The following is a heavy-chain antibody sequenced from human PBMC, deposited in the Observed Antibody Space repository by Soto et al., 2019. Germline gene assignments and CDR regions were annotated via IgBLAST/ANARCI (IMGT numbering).Heavy chain of an antibody. CDR1: GDSISSYY. CDR3: ARGSYLFDP. CDR2: IYYSGST. V-gene: IGHV4-59*01. Sequence: PSETLSLTCTVSGDSISSYYWSWIRQPPGKGLEWIGYIYYSGSTNYNPSLKSRVTISVDTSKNQFSLKLSSVTAADTAVYYCARGSYLFDPWGQGTLVTVSS. J-gene: IGHJ5*02. D-gene: IGHD2-21*01.